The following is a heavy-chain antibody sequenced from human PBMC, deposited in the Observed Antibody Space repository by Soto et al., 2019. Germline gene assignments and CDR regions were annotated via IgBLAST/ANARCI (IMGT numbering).Heavy chain of an antibody. D-gene: IGHD3-3*01. V-gene: IGHV4-34*01. CDR3: ASVTIFGVAANWFDP. CDR2: INHSGST. Sequence: PSETLSLTCAVYGGSFSGYYWSWIRQPPGKGLEWIGEINHSGSTSYNPSLKSRVTISVDTSKNQFSLKLSSVTAADTAVYYCASVTIFGVAANWFDPWGQGTLVT. J-gene: IGHJ5*02. CDR1: GGSFSGYY.